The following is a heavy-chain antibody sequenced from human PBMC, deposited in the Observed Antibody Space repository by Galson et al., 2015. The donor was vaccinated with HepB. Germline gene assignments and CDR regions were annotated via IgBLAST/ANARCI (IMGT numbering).Heavy chain of an antibody. V-gene: IGHV4-59*08. CDR2: VSHTGST. J-gene: IGHJ4*02. CDR3: ARKAPFFDKSGHSNMFFFDY. Sequence: LSLTCTVSDVSVSSAYWSWIRQPPGKGLEWIGYVSHTGSTDFNPSLRSRVTISVDTAKNQLSLTLNSVTAADTAVYYCARKAPFFDKSGHSNMFFFDYWGQGALVTVS. D-gene: IGHD3-22*01. CDR1: DVSVSSAY.